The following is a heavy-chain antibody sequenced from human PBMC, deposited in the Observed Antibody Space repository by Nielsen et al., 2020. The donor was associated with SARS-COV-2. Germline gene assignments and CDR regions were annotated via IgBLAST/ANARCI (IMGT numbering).Heavy chain of an antibody. CDR3: ARDQGSSGWYRYYYYGMDV. CDR2: TYYRSKWYN. J-gene: IGHJ6*02. D-gene: IGHD6-19*01. V-gene: IGHV6-1*01. Sequence: WIRQSPSRGLEWLGRTYYRSKWYNDYAVSVKSRITINPDTSKNQSSLQLNSVTPEDTAVYYCARDQGSSGWYRYYYYGMDVWGQGTTVTVSS.